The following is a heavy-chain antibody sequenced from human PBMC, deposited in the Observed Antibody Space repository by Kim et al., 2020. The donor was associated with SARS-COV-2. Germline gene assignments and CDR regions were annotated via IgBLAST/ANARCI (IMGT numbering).Heavy chain of an antibody. V-gene: IGHV3-49*03. CDR2: IRSKTYGGTT. CDR1: GFTFSDYA. J-gene: IGHJ6*02. Sequence: GGSLRLSCTVSGFTFSDYAMSWFRQAPGKGLEWVALIRSKTYGGTTEYAASVKGRFTVSRDDSKSIAYLQMNSLKIEDTAVYYCSRGPAKPFHNYYGMDVWGQGTTVTVSS. CDR3: SRGPAKPFHNYYGMDV.